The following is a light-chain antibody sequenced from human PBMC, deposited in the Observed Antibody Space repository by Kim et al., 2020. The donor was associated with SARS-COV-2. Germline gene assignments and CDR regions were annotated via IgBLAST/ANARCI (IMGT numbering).Light chain of an antibody. CDR2: GAS. CDR1: QGISSY. Sequence: ASQGDRVTITCRASQGISSYLAWYQQKPGKAPKLLIYGASTLQSGVPSRFSGSGSGTEFTLTISCLQSEDFATYYCQQYDSYPLTFGQGTKVEIK. CDR3: QQYDSYPLT. V-gene: IGKV1-8*01. J-gene: IGKJ1*01.